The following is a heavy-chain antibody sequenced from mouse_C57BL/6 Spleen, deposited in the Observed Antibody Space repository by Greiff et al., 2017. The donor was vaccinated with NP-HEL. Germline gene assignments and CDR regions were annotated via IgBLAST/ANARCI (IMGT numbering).Heavy chain of an antibody. J-gene: IGHJ2*01. V-gene: IGHV1-81*01. D-gene: IGHD1-1*01. CDR1: GYTFTSYG. Sequence: VQRQESGAELARPGASVKLSCKASGYTFTSYGISWVKQRPGQGLEWIGEIYPRSGNTYYNEKFKGKATLTADKSSSTAYMELRSLTSEDSAVYCCERSSYYGSSSYYFDYWGQGTTLTVSS. CDR2: IYPRSGNT. CDR3: ERSSYYGSSSYYFDY.